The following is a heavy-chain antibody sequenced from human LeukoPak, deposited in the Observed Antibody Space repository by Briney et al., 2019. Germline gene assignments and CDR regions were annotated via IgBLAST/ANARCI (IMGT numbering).Heavy chain of an antibody. CDR3: AREGSLAPGSREFDS. Sequence: GASVKVSCKASGYTFTRYGISWVRQAPGEGLEWMGWISGYNGNRKYAQKLQGRVTMTTDTPTSTAYMEVRSLRSDDTAVYCCAREGSLAPGSREFDSWGQGTLVTVSS. CDR1: GYTFTRYG. CDR2: ISGYNGNR. D-gene: IGHD6-6*01. J-gene: IGHJ4*02. V-gene: IGHV1-18*01.